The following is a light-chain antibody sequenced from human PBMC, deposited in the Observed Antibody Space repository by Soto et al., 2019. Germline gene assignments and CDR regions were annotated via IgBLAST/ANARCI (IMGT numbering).Light chain of an antibody. CDR2: EVT. CDR1: SSDVGGYNY. J-gene: IGLJ1*01. Sequence: QSALTQPASVSGSPGQSITISCTGTSSDVGGYNYVSWYQQHPGKAPKLIIYEVTNRPSGISYRFSGSKSGNTASLTISGLQAEDEADYYCSSHTSSNTRVFGTGTKLTVL. V-gene: IGLV2-14*01. CDR3: SSHTSSNTRV.